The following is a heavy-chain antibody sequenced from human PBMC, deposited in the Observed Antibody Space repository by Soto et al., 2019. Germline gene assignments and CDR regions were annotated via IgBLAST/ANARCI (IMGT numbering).Heavy chain of an antibody. CDR2: IYHSGST. CDR1: GGSISSSNW. V-gene: IGHV4-4*02. Sequence: QVQLQESGPGLVKPSGTLFLTCAVSGGSISSSNWWSWVRQPPGKGLEWIGEIYHSGSTNYNPSLKSRVTISVDKSKNQFSLRLTSVTAADTAVYYCARVSGSYYYGMDVWGQGTTVTVSS. D-gene: IGHD1-26*01. J-gene: IGHJ6*02. CDR3: ARVSGSYYYGMDV.